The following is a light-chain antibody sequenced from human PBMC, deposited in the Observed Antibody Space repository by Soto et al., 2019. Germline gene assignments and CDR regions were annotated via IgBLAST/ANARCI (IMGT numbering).Light chain of an antibody. CDR1: QSVSSY. CDR2: DPS. V-gene: IGKV3-11*01. CDR3: QQRRYVPARLI. J-gene: IGKJ3*01. Sequence: EIVLTQSPATLSLSPGERATLSCRASQSVSSYLAWYQQKPGQAPRLLIYDPSNRATGIPARLSGSGSGANFPLSNIRLLAEDFAVFYCQQRRYVPARLICGPETKVDIK.